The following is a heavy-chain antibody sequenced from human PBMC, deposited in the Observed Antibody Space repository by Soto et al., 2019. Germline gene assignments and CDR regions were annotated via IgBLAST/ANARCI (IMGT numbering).Heavy chain of an antibody. CDR3: ARDSGGPYSSSWYHWFDP. V-gene: IGHV1-18*01. CDR2: ISAYNGNT. D-gene: IGHD6-13*01. CDR1: GYTFTSYG. Sequence: ASAKVTCKASGYTFTSYGISWLRQAPGQGLEWMGWISAYNGNTNYAQKLQGRVTMTTDTSTSTAYMELRSLRSDDTAVYYCARDSGGPYSSSWYHWFDPWGQGTLVTVSS. J-gene: IGHJ5*02.